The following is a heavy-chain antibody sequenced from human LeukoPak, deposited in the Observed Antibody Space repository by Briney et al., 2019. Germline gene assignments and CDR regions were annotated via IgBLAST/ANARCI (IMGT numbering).Heavy chain of an antibody. CDR2: IWHDGSHK. Sequence: GGSLRLSCAASGFAFNTYAMHWVRQAPGQGLEWVALIWHDGSHKFYSNSVRGQFTISRDNSKNTVSLQVNNLRPEDTAVYYCARPLVRTRYYFDYWGQGTLVTVSS. J-gene: IGHJ4*02. CDR1: GFAFNTYA. D-gene: IGHD2-8*01. CDR3: ARPLVRTRYYFDY. V-gene: IGHV3-33*01.